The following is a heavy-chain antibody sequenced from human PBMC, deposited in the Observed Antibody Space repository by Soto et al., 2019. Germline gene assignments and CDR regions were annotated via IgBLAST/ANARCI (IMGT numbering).Heavy chain of an antibody. CDR1: GGSITSSSYY. D-gene: IGHD3-22*01. Sequence: ETLSLTFTVSGGSITSSSYYWGWIRQPPVNGQGRIGRIYYSGSTYYNPSLKSRVTISVDTSKNQSSLKLSSVTAADTAVYYCAIYLGQYYYDSSGYYYPGAAFDIWGQGTMVTV. V-gene: IGHV4-39*01. CDR2: IYYSGST. J-gene: IGHJ3*02. CDR3: AIYLGQYYYDSSGYYYPGAAFDI.